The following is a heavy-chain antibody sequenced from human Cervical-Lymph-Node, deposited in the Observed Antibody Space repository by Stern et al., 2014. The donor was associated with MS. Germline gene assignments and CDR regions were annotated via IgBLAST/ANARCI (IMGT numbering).Heavy chain of an antibody. CDR3: ARAITIFGVAQNWFDP. CDR2: INPSGGST. D-gene: IGHD3-3*01. V-gene: IGHV1-46*03. Sequence: MQLVESGAEVKKPGASVKVSCKASGYTFTSYYMHWVRQAPGQGLEWMGIINPSGGSTSYAQKFQGRVTMTRDTSTSTVYMELSSLRSEDTAVYYCARAITIFGVAQNWFDPWGQGTLVTVSS. J-gene: IGHJ5*02. CDR1: GYTFTSYY.